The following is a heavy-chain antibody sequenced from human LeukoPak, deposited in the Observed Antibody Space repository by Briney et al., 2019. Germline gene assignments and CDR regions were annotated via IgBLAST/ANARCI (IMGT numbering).Heavy chain of an antibody. CDR2: INPNSGGT. V-gene: IGHV1-2*02. D-gene: IGHD5-12*01. Sequence: ASVKVSCKASGYTFTVYYMHWVRQAPGQGLEWMGWINPNSGGTNYAQKFQGRVTMTRDTSISTAYMELSRLRSDEMAVYCCASIMEWVVDIVATMGEFDYWGQGTLVTVSS. CDR1: GYTFTVYY. CDR3: ASIMEWVVDIVATMGEFDY. J-gene: IGHJ4*02.